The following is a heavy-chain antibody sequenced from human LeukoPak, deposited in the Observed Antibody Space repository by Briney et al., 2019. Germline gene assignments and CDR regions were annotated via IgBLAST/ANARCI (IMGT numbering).Heavy chain of an antibody. CDR3: ARSMATTLLGY. CDR2: IYSGGST. CDR1: GFTVSSNY. J-gene: IGHJ4*02. Sequence: GGSLRLSCAASGFTVSSNYMSWVRQAPGKGLEWVSVIYSGGSTYYADSVKGRFTISRDNSKNTLYLQMNSLRAEDTAVYYCARSMATTLLGYWGQGTLVTVSS. V-gene: IGHV3-66*01. D-gene: IGHD1-7*01.